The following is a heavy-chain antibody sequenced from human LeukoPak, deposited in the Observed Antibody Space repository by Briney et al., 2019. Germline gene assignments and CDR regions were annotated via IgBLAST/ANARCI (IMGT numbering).Heavy chain of an antibody. Sequence: GGSLRLSCAASGFAFSSYAMSWVRQAPGKGLEWVSAISGSGGSTYYADSVKGRFTISRDNSKNTLYLQMNSLRAEDTAVYYCAKQEYYDSSAYYYSEYFQHWGQGTLVTVSS. CDR2: ISGSGGST. CDR1: GFAFSSYA. D-gene: IGHD3-22*01. V-gene: IGHV3-23*01. CDR3: AKQEYYDSSAYYYSEYFQH. J-gene: IGHJ1*01.